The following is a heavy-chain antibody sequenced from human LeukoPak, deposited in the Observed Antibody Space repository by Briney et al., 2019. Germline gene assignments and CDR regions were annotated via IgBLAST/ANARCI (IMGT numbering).Heavy chain of an antibody. CDR3: ARVRWELGAFDI. J-gene: IGHJ3*02. D-gene: IGHD1-26*01. CDR1: GYTFTGYY. V-gene: IGHV1-69*13. Sequence: GASVKVSCKASGYTFTGYYMHWVRQAPGQGLEWMGGIIPIFGTANYAQKFQGRVTITADESTSTAYMELSSLRSEDTAVYYCARVRWELGAFDIWGQGTMVTVSS. CDR2: IIPIFGTA.